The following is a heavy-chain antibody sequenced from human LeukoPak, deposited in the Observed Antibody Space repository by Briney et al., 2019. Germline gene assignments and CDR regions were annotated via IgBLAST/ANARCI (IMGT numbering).Heavy chain of an antibody. CDR1: GFSFSSYS. CDR2: ISGSSTYI. D-gene: IGHD3-3*01. CDR3: RMGGSTGFWSGYLGS. J-gene: IGHJ5*02. V-gene: IGHV3-21*06. Sequence: GGSLRLSCAASGFSFSSYSMTWVRQAPGKGLECVSSISGSSTYIYYADSVKGRFTVSRDNANSSLYLHMNSLRDEDTAVYCTRMGGSTGFWSGYLGSWGQGTLVTVSS.